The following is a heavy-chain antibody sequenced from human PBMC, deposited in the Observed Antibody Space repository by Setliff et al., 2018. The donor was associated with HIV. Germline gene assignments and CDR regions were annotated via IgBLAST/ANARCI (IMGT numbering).Heavy chain of an antibody. CDR1: GGSISSYY. D-gene: IGHD3-10*01. V-gene: IGHV4-4*09. J-gene: IGHJ4*02. CDR2: SYSSGST. CDR3: ARAYFGSGIYY. Sequence: ATLSPTCTVSGGSISSYYWSWIRQPPGKGLEWLGHSYSSGSTNYNPSLQSRVTISVDTSKNQFSLKLYSVTPADTAVYYCARAYFGSGIYYWGQGTLVTVSS.